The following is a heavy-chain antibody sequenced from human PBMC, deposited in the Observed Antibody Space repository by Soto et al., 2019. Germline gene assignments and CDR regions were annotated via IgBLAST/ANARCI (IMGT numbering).Heavy chain of an antibody. CDR3: ARQTYYDFRSGYYTWENYYYYGMDV. CDR1: GGSFSGYY. Sequence: KPSETLSLTXAVYGGSFSGYYWSWIRQPPGKGLEWIGEINHSGSTNYNPSLKSRVTISVDTSKNQFSLKLSSVTAADTAVYYCARQTYYDFRSGYYTWENYYYYGMDVWGQGTTVTVSS. V-gene: IGHV4-34*01. CDR2: INHSGST. D-gene: IGHD3-3*01. J-gene: IGHJ6*02.